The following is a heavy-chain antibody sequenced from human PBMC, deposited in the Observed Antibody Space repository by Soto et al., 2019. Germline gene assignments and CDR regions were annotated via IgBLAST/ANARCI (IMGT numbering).Heavy chain of an antibody. J-gene: IGHJ4*02. Sequence: QVQLQQWGAGLLKASETLSLTCAVYGGSFNGYYWNWIRQPPGKGLEWIGEINHSGSTNYNPTLKSRVPISVDTSTNQFSLKLSSVTAADTAVYYCAGGYGRNFDYWGQGTLVPVSS. V-gene: IGHV4-34*01. CDR2: INHSGST. D-gene: IGHD3-10*01. CDR3: AGGYGRNFDY. CDR1: GGSFNGYY.